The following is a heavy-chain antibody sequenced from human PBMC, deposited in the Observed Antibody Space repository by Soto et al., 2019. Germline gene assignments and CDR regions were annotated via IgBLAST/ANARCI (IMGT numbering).Heavy chain of an antibody. CDR2: IYHSGST. J-gene: IGHJ6*02. Sequence: TLSLTCAVSGGSISSGGYSWSWIRQPPGKGLEWIGYIYHSGSTYYNPSLKSRVTISVDRSKNQFSLKLSSVTAADTAVYYCARAAWHGMDVWGQGTTVTVSS. CDR3: ARAAWHGMDV. V-gene: IGHV4-30-2*01. CDR1: GGSISSGGYS.